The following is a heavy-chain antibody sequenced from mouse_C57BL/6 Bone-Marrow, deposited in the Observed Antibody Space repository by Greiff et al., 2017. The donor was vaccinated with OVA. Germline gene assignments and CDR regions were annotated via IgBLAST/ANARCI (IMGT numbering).Heavy chain of an antibody. V-gene: IGHV5-16*01. CDR2: INYDGSST. Sequence: EVQRVESEGGLVQPGSSMKLSCTASGFTFSDYYMAWVRQVPEKGLEWVANINYDGSSTYYLDSLKSRFIISRDNAKNILYLQMSSLKSEDTATYYCARDPRWYYGSSYEWYFDVWGTGTTVTVSS. J-gene: IGHJ1*03. CDR1: GFTFSDYY. CDR3: ARDPRWYYGSSYEWYFDV. D-gene: IGHD1-1*01.